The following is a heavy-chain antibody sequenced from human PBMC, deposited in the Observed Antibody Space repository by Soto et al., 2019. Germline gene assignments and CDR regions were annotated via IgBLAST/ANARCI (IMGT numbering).Heavy chain of an antibody. J-gene: IGHJ3*02. Sequence: QVQLVQSGAEVKKPGSSVKVSCKASGGTFSSYAISWVRQAPGQGLEWVGGIIPIFGTANYAQKFQGRVTITGDESTSTGYMELRSLKSEDTAVYYCARDQAIYYYDSSCYYSAFDIWGQGTMVTVSS. D-gene: IGHD3-22*01. CDR1: GGTFSSYA. CDR2: IIPIFGTA. V-gene: IGHV1-69*01. CDR3: ARDQAIYYYDSSCYYSAFDI.